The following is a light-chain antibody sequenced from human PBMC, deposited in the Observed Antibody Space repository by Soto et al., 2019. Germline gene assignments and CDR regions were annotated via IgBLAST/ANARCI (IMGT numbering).Light chain of an antibody. J-gene: IGKJ4*01. CDR1: QSVSSN. Sequence: EIVMTQSPATLSVSPGEGATLSCRASQSVSSNLAWYQQKPGQGPRLLIYGASTRATGIPARFSGSGSGTEFTLTISSLQSEDFAVYYCQQYNNSPLLTFGGGTKVEIK. CDR2: GAS. CDR3: QQYNNSPLLT. V-gene: IGKV3-15*01.